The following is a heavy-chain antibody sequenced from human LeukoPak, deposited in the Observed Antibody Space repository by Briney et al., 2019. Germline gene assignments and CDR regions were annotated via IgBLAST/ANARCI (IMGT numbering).Heavy chain of an antibody. V-gene: IGHV3-30-3*01. CDR3: ARDPGWDVVVVPAAIQPAFDY. CDR1: GFTFSSYA. CDR2: ISYDGSNK. Sequence: GRSLRLSCAASGFTFSSYAMHWVRQAPGKELEWVAVISYDGSNKYYADSVKGRFTISRDNSKNTLYLQMNSLRAEDTAVYYCARDPGWDVVVVPAAIQPAFDYWGQGTLVTVSS. D-gene: IGHD2-2*02. J-gene: IGHJ4*02.